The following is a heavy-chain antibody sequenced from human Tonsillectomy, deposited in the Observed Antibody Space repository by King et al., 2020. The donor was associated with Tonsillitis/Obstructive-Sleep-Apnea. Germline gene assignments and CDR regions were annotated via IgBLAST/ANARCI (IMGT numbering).Heavy chain of an antibody. V-gene: IGHV3-7*03. CDR3: ARVRNLEWSGMDV. Sequence: VQLVESGGGLVQPGGSLRLSCAASGFTFSNYWMSWVRQAPGKGLEWVANIKQDGSEKYYVDSVKGRFTISRDNAKNSLYLQMNSLRAEDTAVYYCARVRNLEWSGMDVWGQGTTVTVSS. CDR1: GFTFSNYW. CDR2: IKQDGSEK. D-gene: IGHD3-3*01. J-gene: IGHJ6*02.